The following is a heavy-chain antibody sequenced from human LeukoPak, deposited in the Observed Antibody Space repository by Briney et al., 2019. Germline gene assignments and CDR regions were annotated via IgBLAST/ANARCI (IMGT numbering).Heavy chain of an antibody. V-gene: IGHV3-7*01. CDR3: AKDTPTTGYHLDS. Sequence: GGSLRLSCAASGFTFNSYWMTWVRQAPGKGLEWVANIKQDGSEKYYVDSVKGRFSISRDNSENTLYLQINSLRVEDTAVYYCAKDTPTTGYHLDSWGQGTLVTVSS. J-gene: IGHJ4*02. CDR2: IKQDGSEK. D-gene: IGHD1-1*01. CDR1: GFTFNSYW.